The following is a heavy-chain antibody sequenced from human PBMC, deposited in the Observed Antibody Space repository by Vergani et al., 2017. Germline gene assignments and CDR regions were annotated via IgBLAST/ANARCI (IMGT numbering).Heavy chain of an antibody. CDR2: IYYSGST. V-gene: IGHV4-30-4*08. Sequence: QVQLQESDPGLVKPSQTLSLTCTVSGGSVSSGDYYWSWIRQPPGKGLEWIGYIYYSGSTYYNPSLKSRLTISVDTSKNQFSLKLSSVTAADTAVYYCARDKHYYDSSGYYYAFDIWGQGTMVTVSS. D-gene: IGHD3-22*01. CDR1: GGSVSSGDYY. CDR3: ARDKHYYDSSGYYYAFDI. J-gene: IGHJ3*02.